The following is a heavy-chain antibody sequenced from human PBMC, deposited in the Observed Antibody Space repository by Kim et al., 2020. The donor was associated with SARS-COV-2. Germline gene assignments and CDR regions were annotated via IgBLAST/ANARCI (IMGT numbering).Heavy chain of an antibody. CDR1: GGSFSGYY. Sequence: SETLSLTCDVYGGSFSGYYWTWIRQPPGKGLEWIGEINHSGGTNFNPSLKSRVTMSVDTSKNQFSLKLSSVTAADTAVYYCARGRWNVVVSTAMFYPKYNWFDPWGQGTLVTVSS. V-gene: IGHV4-34*01. J-gene: IGHJ5*02. D-gene: IGHD2-2*01. CDR2: INHSGGT. CDR3: ARGRWNVVVSTAMFYPKYNWFDP.